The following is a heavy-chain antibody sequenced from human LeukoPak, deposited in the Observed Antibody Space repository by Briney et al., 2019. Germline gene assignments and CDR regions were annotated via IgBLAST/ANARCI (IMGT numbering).Heavy chain of an antibody. CDR3: TSPLSNFDY. Sequence: GGSMRLSRAASGFTFSGSAMHWVRQASGKGLEWVGRIRSKANSYATAYAASVKGRFTISRDDSKNTAYLQMNSLKTEDTAVYYCTSPLSNFDYWGQGTLVTVSS. D-gene: IGHD3-3*02. V-gene: IGHV3-73*01. CDR1: GFTFSGSA. CDR2: IRSKANSYAT. J-gene: IGHJ4*02.